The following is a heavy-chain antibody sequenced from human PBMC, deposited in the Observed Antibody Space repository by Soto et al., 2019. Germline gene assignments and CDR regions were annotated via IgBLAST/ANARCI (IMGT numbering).Heavy chain of an antibody. V-gene: IGHV4-4*02. CDR1: GGSISSSNW. CDR3: ARAGIAAAENYYYYYGMDV. J-gene: IGHJ6*02. Sequence: SETLSLTCAVSGGSISSSNWWSWVRQPPGKGLEWIGEIYHSGSTNYNPSLKSRVTISVDKSKNQFSLKLSSVTAADTAVYYCARAGIAAAENYYYYYGMDVWGQGTTVTVSS. CDR2: IYHSGST. D-gene: IGHD6-13*01.